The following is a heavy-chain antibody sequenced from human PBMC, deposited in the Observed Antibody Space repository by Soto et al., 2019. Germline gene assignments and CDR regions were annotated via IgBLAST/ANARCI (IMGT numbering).Heavy chain of an antibody. CDR2: IIPIFGTA. CDR1: GGTFSSYA. V-gene: IGHV1-69*06. J-gene: IGHJ6*02. D-gene: IGHD6-6*01. CDR3: ARGLYSSSSPQLGYYYGMDV. Sequence: SVKVSCKASGGTFSSYAISWVRQAPGQGLEWMGGIIPIFGTANYAQKFQGRVTITADKSTSTAYMELSSLRSEDTAVYYCARGLYSSSSPQLGYYYGMDVWGQGTQGTVSS.